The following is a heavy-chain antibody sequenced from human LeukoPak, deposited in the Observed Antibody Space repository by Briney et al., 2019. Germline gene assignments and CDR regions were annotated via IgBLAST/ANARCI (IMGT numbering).Heavy chain of an antibody. CDR1: GFTFSSYG. Sequence: GGSLRLSCAASGFTFSSYGMHWVRQAPGKGLEWVAVISYDGSNKYYADSVKGRFTISRDNSKNTLYLQMNSLRAEDTAVYYCAKDGPQDIVVVPAAMGPYYYYGMDVWGQGTTVTVSS. CDR3: AKDGPQDIVVVPAAMGPYYYYGMDV. V-gene: IGHV3-30*18. D-gene: IGHD2-2*01. J-gene: IGHJ6*02. CDR2: ISYDGSNK.